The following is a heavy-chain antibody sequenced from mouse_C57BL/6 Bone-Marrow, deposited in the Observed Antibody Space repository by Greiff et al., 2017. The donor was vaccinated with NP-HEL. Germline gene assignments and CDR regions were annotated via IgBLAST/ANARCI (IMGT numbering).Heavy chain of an antibody. D-gene: IGHD3-3*01. CDR2: IHPNSGST. J-gene: IGHJ4*01. CDR1: GYTFTSYW. CDR3: ARIRGGYYAMDY. V-gene: IGHV1-64*01. Sequence: QVQLQQPGAELVKPGASVKLSCKASGYTFTSYWMHWVKQRPGQGLEWIGMIHPNSGSTNYNEKFKSKATLTVDKSSSTAYMQLSSLTSEDSAVYYCARIRGGYYAMDYWGQGTSVTVSS.